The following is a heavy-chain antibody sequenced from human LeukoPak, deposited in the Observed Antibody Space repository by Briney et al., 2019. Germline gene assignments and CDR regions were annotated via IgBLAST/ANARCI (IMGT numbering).Heavy chain of an antibody. CDR3: ARSIGYCSGGSCYELVPFDP. V-gene: IGHV1-69*04. J-gene: IGHJ5*02. CDR2: IIPILGIA. D-gene: IGHD2-15*01. CDR1: GGTFSSYA. Sequence: SVKVSCKASGGTFSSYAISWVRQAPGQGLEWMGRIIPILGIANYAQKFQGRVTITADKSTSTAYMELSSLRSEDTAVYYCARSIGYCSGGSCYELVPFDPWGQGTLVTVSS.